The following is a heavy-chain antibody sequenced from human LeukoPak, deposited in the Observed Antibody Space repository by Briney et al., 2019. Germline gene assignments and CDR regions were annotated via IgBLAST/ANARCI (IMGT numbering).Heavy chain of an antibody. V-gene: IGHV4-4*07. CDR2: IYTSGST. CDR1: GGSISSYY. D-gene: IGHD6-19*01. J-gene: IGHJ3*02. CDR3: ARVSSSGWYLAFDI. Sequence: SETLSLTCTVSGGSISSYYWSWIRQPAGKGLEWIGRIYTSGSTNYNPSLKSRVTMSVDTSKNQFSLKLSSVTAADTAVYYCARVSSSGWYLAFDIWGQGTMVTVSS.